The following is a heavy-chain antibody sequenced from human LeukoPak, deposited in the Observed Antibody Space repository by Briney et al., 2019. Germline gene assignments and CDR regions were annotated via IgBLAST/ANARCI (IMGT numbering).Heavy chain of an antibody. J-gene: IGHJ4*02. D-gene: IGHD6-6*01. Sequence: SETLSLTCAVYGGSFSGYYWSWIRQPPGKGLEWIGEINHSGSTNYNSSLKSRVTISVDTSKNQFSLKLSSVTAADTAVYYCARGAYSSSPQWWARRRPNSFFDYWGQGTLVTVSS. V-gene: IGHV4-34*01. CDR2: INHSGST. CDR1: GGSFSGYY. CDR3: ARGAYSSSPQWWARRRPNSFFDY.